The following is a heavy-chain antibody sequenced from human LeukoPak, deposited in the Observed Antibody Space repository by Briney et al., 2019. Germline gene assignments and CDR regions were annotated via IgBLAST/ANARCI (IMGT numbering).Heavy chain of an antibody. CDR1: GGTFSSYA. J-gene: IGHJ5*02. CDR2: IIPIFGTA. V-gene: IGHV1-69*05. D-gene: IGHD2-21*02. CDR3: ASACCGGDCYSGGNWFDP. Sequence: GASVKVSCKASGGTFSSYAISWVRQAPGQGLEWMGGIIPIFGTANYAQKFQGRVTITTDESTSTAYMELSSLRSEDTAVYYCASACCGGDCYSGGNWFDPWGQGTLVTVSS.